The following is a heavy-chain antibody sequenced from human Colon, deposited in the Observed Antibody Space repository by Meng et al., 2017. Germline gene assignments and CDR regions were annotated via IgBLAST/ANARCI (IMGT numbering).Heavy chain of an antibody. CDR3: ARGRDSGGSSFGS. V-gene: IGHV1-2*06. Sequence: QGQLVQSGAEVKKPGAAVRGSCQASGYTFSGYFMHWVRQAPGQGLEWMGRINPNNGGTNYAQKFQGRVTMTRDTSISTAYMELSRLRSDDTAVYYCARGRDSGGSSFGSWGQGTLVTVSS. CDR2: INPNNGGT. CDR1: GYTFSGYF. J-gene: IGHJ4*02. D-gene: IGHD2-15*01.